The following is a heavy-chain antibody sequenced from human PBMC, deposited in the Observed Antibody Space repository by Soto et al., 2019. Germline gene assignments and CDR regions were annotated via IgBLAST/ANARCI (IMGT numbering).Heavy chain of an antibody. Sequence: ASVKVSCKASGYTFTSYGISWVRRAPGQGLEWMGWISAYNGNTNYAQKLQGRVTMTTDTSTSTAYMELRSLRSDDTAVYYCALWFGEFRWFDRWGQGTLVTVSS. D-gene: IGHD3-10*01. CDR2: ISAYNGNT. J-gene: IGHJ5*02. CDR1: GYTFTSYG. V-gene: IGHV1-18*01. CDR3: ALWFGEFRWFDR.